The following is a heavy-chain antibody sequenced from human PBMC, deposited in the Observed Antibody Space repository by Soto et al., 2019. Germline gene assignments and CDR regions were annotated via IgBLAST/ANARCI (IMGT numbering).Heavy chain of an antibody. CDR2: INSDGSST. CDR1: GFTFSSYW. J-gene: IGHJ6*02. V-gene: IGHV3-74*01. CDR3: ARVDDYGDYGKYGMDV. Sequence: GGSLRLSCAASGFTFSSYWMHWVRQAPGKGLVWVSRINSDGSSTSYADSVKGRFTISRDNAKNTLYLQMNSLRAEDTAVYYCARVDDYGDYGKYGMDVWGQGTTVTVSS. D-gene: IGHD4-17*01.